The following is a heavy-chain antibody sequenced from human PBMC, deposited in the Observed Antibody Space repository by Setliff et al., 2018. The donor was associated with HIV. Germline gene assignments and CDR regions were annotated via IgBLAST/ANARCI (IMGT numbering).Heavy chain of an antibody. CDR3: ARVVPTYRSGWQTSMFDS. Sequence: SVKVSCKASGGSFNNNAVTWVRQTPRQGLEWVGGVTPMVGTPQYAQKFQGRVTITTDESTSTAFMELGSLKFDDTAVYYCARVVPTYRSGWQTSMFDSWGQGTLVT. J-gene: IGHJ4*02. CDR2: VTPMVGTP. V-gene: IGHV1-69*05. CDR1: GGSFNNNA. D-gene: IGHD6-19*01.